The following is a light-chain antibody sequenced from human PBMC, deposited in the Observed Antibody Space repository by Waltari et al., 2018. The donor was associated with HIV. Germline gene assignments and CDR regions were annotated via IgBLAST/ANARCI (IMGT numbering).Light chain of an antibody. CDR3: MHGQQTPV. J-gene: IGKJ1*01. Sequence: DIAMIQSPDSLAVSPGEPASISCRSSQSLLHQNGQNYLDWYIQRPGQAPELLIYLGSGRASGVPDRIAGSGSGTDFILKISRVEPEDVGVYYCMHGQQTPVFGQGTKVEVK. CDR2: LGS. CDR1: QSLLHQNGQNY. V-gene: IGKV2-28*01.